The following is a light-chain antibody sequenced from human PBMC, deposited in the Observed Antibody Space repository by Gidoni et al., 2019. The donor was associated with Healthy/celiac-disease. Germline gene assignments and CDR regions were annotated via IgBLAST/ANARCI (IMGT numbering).Light chain of an antibody. CDR3: SSYTSSSTPVV. CDR2: DVS. V-gene: IGLV2-14*01. Sequence: QPAPTQPASVSGSPGQSITISCTGTSSDVGGYNYVPWYQQHPGKAPKLMIYDVSNRPSGVSNRFSGSKSGNTASLTISGLQAEDEADYYCSSYTSSSTPVVFGGGTKLTVL. J-gene: IGLJ2*01. CDR1: SSDVGGYNY.